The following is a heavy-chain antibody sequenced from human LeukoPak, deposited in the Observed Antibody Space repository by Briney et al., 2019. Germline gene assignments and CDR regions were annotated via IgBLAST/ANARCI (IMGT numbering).Heavy chain of an antibody. V-gene: IGHV1-18*01. CDR3: ARELSADGTRLDY. CDR2: ISGYNGNT. D-gene: IGHD3/OR15-3a*01. CDR1: GYTFTNDG. Sequence: RASVKVSCKASGYTFTNDGISWVRQAPRQGLEWMGWISGYNGNTMYSQKLQGRVTMTTDTSTSTAYMELSSLRSEDTAVYYCARELSADGTRLDYWGQGTLVTVSS. J-gene: IGHJ4*02.